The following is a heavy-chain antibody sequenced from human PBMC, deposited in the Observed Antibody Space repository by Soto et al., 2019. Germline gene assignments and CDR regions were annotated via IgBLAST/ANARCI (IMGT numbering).Heavy chain of an antibody. V-gene: IGHV4-59*01. D-gene: IGHD2-15*01. CDR1: GGSISSYY. Sequence: ASETLSLTCTVSGGSISSYYWSWIRQPPGKGLEWIGYIYYSGSTNYNPSLKSRVTISVDTSKNQFSLKLSSVTAADTAVYYCARLVRNAFDIWGQGTMVTVSS. CDR2: IYYSGST. CDR3: ARLVRNAFDI. J-gene: IGHJ3*02.